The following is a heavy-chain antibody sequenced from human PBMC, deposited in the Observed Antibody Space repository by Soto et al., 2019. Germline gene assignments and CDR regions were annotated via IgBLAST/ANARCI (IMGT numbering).Heavy chain of an antibody. V-gene: IGHV3-53*04. CDR2: IYSGGST. J-gene: IGHJ5*02. CDR3: ARVPKGNWFDP. CDR1: GFTVSSNY. Sequence: EVQLVESGGGLVQPGGSLRLSCAASGFTVSSNYMSWVRQAPGKGLEWVSVIYSGGSTYYADSVKGRFTISRHNPKNTLYLQMNSLRAEDTAVYYCARVPKGNWFDPWGQGTLVTVSS.